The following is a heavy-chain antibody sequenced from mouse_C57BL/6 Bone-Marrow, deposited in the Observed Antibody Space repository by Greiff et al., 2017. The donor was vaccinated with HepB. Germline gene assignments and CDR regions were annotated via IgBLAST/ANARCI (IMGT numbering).Heavy chain of an antibody. Sequence: QVQLQQSGPELVKPGASVKISCKASGYAFSSSWMNWVKQRPGKGLEWIGRIYPGDGDTNYNGKFKGKATLTADKSSSTAYMQLSSLTSEDSAVYFCAITTGEGFAYWGQGTLVTVSA. D-gene: IGHD1-1*01. V-gene: IGHV1-82*01. CDR3: AITTGEGFAY. CDR2: IYPGDGDT. J-gene: IGHJ3*01. CDR1: GYAFSSSW.